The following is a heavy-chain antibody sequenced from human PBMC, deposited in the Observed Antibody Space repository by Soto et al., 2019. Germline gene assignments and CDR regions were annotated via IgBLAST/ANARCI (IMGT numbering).Heavy chain of an antibody. J-gene: IGHJ4*02. Sequence: QVQLVESGGGLVKPGGSLRLSCAASGFTFSDYYMSWIRQAPGKGLEWVSYISSSGSTIFYADSVKGRFTISRDTAKNSLYLQMNSLRAEDTAVYYCARVERGITIFGVVIPPFDYWGQGTLVTVSS. D-gene: IGHD3-3*01. V-gene: IGHV3-11*01. CDR2: ISSSGSTI. CDR3: ARVERGITIFGVVIPPFDY. CDR1: GFTFSDYY.